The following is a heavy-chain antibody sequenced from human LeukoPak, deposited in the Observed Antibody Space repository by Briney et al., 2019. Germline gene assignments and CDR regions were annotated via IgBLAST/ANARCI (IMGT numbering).Heavy chain of an antibody. D-gene: IGHD2-8*01. Sequence: GGSLRLSCAASGFTFSSYSMNWVRQAPGKGLEWVSSISSSSSYIYYADSVKGRFTISRDNAKNSLYLQMNSLRAEDTAVYYCARERDIVLMVYASTGFDYWGQGTLVTVSS. J-gene: IGHJ4*02. CDR3: ARERDIVLMVYASTGFDY. CDR2: ISSSSSYI. CDR1: GFTFSSYS. V-gene: IGHV3-21*01.